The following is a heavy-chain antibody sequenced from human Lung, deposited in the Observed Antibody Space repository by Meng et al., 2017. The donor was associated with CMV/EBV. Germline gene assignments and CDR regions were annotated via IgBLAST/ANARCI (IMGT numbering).Heavy chain of an antibody. CDR1: GFTFSSYA. CDR3: AKYIAAAGILSVYFDY. D-gene: IGHD6-13*01. CDR2: ISGSGGST. V-gene: IGHV3-23*01. Sequence: GESXKISCAASGFTFSSYAMSWVRQAPGKGLEWVSAISGSGGSTYYADSVKGRFTISRDNSKNTLYLQMNSLRAEDTAVYYCAKYIAAAGILSVYFDYWGQGXRVTVSS. J-gene: IGHJ4*02.